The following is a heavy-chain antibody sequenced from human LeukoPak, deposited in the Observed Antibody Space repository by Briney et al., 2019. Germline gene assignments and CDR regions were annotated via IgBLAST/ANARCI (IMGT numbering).Heavy chain of an antibody. CDR3: ARGRSGSYYRFDN. CDR2: VYSIGST. Sequence: SETLSLTCTVSGGSISTYYWSWIRQPPGKGLEWIGYVYSIGSTNYNPSLKSRVTISVDTSKNQFSLNLNSVTAADTAVYYWARGRSGSYYRFDNWGQGTLVTVSS. J-gene: IGHJ4*02. D-gene: IGHD1-26*01. V-gene: IGHV4-59*01. CDR1: GGSISTYY.